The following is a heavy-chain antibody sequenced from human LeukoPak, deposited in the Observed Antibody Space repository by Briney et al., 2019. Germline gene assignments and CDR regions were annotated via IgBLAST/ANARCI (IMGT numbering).Heavy chain of an antibody. J-gene: IGHJ4*02. Sequence: PGGSLRLSCAASGFTFSIHWMTWVRQAPGKGLEWVATIKPDGNDKYFVDSVKGRFTISRDNAKNSLFLQMNSLRAEDTAIYYCARDPTADDYWGQGTLVTVSS. CDR1: GFTFSIHW. V-gene: IGHV3-7*01. CDR2: IKPDGNDK. CDR3: ARDPTADDY. D-gene: IGHD2-2*01.